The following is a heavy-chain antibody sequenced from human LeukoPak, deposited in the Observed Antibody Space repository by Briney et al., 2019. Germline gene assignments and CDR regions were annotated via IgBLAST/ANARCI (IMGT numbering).Heavy chain of an antibody. CDR1: GFTFNNAW. CDR3: NSDPRIGKFFDY. V-gene: IGHV3-15*01. Sequence: GGSLRLSCAASGFTFNNAWMNWVRQVPGKGLEWVGRVKSKTDGVTTDYAAPVKGRFTISRDDSENTLYLQMNSLKIEDTAVYYCNSDPRIGKFFDYWGQGTLVTVSS. J-gene: IGHJ4*02. D-gene: IGHD2-15*01. CDR2: VKSKTDGVTT.